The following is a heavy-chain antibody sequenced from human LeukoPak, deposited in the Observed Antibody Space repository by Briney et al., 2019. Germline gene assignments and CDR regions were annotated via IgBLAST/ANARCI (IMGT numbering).Heavy chain of an antibody. V-gene: IGHV3-30*03. D-gene: IGHD3-22*01. CDR3: ARGTYYYDRTDFDH. CDR2: MSYDGSIK. CDR1: GFTFSNYG. J-gene: IGHJ4*02. Sequence: GGSLRLSCAASGFTFSNYGMNWVRQAPGKGLEWVAVMSYDGSIKDYRDSVKGRFTISRANSKNTLYLQMDSLRVEDTAVYYCARGTYYYDRTDFDHWGQGTLVTVSS.